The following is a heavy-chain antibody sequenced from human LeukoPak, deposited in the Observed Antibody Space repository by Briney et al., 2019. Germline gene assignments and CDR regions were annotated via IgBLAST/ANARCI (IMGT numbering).Heavy chain of an antibody. CDR1: GYNFNRYA. J-gene: IGHJ4*02. V-gene: IGHV1-18*01. CDR3: ARVSDTSMVTPGFDS. Sequence: ASVKVSCKTSGYNFNRYAITWVRQAPGQGLPWLEWASTSNGDTNYADTFQGRVTMTTDSVTKTAYLELRRLRSGDTAIYFCARVSDTSMVTPGFDSWGQGTLVTVSS. D-gene: IGHD5-18*01. CDR2: ASTSNGDT.